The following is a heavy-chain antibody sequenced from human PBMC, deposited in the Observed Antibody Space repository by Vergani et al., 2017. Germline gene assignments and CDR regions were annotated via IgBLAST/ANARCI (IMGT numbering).Heavy chain of an antibody. Sequence: EVQLVQSGAEVKKPGEALKISCKGFGYSFTSYWIGWVRQMPGKGLEWMGKISTGDSDTRYSPSFQGQVTISADKSISNAYLQWSSLKASETVMYYCAIQDPYIMDVWGKGTTVTVSS. CDR1: GYSFTSYW. CDR3: AIQDPYIMDV. D-gene: IGHD4-11*01. V-gene: IGHV5-51*01. J-gene: IGHJ6*03. CDR2: ISTGDSDT.